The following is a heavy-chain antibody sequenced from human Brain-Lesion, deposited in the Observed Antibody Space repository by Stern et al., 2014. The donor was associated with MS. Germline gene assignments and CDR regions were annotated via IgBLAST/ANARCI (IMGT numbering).Heavy chain of an antibody. J-gene: IGHJ6*02. V-gene: IGHV4-61*02. Sequence: VQLVESGPGLVKPSQTLSLSCTVSGGSISSGGYYWGRIRQPAGKGLEWIGRIFNSGSPSYTPPLKRRVTISRDTSKNRFSLRLNSMTAADTAVYYCARGRVVPGFQYYATDVWGQGTTVIVSS. D-gene: IGHD2-2*01. CDR1: GGSISSGGYY. CDR3: ARGRVVPGFQYYATDV. CDR2: IFNSGSP.